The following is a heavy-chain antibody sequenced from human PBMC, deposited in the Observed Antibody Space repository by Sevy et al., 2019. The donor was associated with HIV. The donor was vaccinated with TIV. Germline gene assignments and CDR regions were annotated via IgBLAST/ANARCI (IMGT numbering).Heavy chain of an antibody. CDR1: GFSFSGYS. J-gene: IGHJ2*01. V-gene: IGHV3-48*02. CDR3: ARDPGFWYFDL. D-gene: IGHD7-27*01. CDR2: ISTSSSSI. Sequence: GGSLRLSCAASGFSFSGYSMNWVRQAPGKGLEWVSYISTSSSSIHYADSMKGRLTVSRDNAKNSLYLQMNNLSDEDTAIYYCARDPGFWYFDLWGRGTLVTVSS.